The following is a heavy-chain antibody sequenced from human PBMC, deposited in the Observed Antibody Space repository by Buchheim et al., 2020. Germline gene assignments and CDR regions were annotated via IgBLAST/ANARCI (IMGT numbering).Heavy chain of an antibody. CDR2: IKQDGSEK. D-gene: IGHD3-9*01. CDR3: ARDGYYDILTAGFDY. J-gene: IGHJ4*02. V-gene: IGHV3-7*01. CDR1: GFTFSSYW. Sequence: EVQLVESGGGLAQPGGSLRLSCAASGFTFSSYWLSWVRQAPGKGLGWVANIKQDGSEKYYVDSVKGGFTISRANAKNSLYLQMNSLRAEDTAVYYCARDGYYDILTAGFDYWGQGTL.